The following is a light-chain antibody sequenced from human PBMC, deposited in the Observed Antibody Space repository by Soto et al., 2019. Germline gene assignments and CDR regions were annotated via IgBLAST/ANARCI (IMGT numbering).Light chain of an antibody. CDR1: QSINTY. Sequence: DIQMTQSPSFLSASVGDRVTISCRASQSINTYLNWYQHKPGKDPKLLIYGPSDLQNGVPSRFSGGRSRTAFTLTISSLTPEDFATHYCQQSFNTLLITFGQGTRLEFK. CDR3: QQSFNTLLIT. V-gene: IGKV1-39*01. CDR2: GPS. J-gene: IGKJ5*01.